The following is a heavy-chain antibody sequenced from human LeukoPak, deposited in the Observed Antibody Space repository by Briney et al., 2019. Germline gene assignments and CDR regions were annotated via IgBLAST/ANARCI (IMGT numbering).Heavy chain of an antibody. CDR2: IYYSGST. CDR1: GGSISSHY. J-gene: IGHJ3*02. D-gene: IGHD4-17*01. V-gene: IGHV4-59*11. CDR3: ARDPTTVTKGFDI. Sequence: SETLSLTCTVSGGSISSHYWSWIRQPPGKGLEWIGYIYYSGSTNYDPSLKSRVTISVDTSKNQFSLKLSSVTAADTAVYYCARDPTTVTKGFDIWGQGTMVTVSS.